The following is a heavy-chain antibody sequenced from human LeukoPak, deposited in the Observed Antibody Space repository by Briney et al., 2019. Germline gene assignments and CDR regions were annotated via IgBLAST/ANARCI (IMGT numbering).Heavy chain of an antibody. CDR2: IWYDGSNK. V-gene: IGHV3-33*01. Sequence: GGSLRLSCAASGFTFSSYGMHWVRQAPGKGLKWVAVIWYDGSNKYYADSVKGRFTISRDNSKNTLYLQMNSLRAEDTAVYYCARNTYYYDSSGYYPYYFDYWGRGTLVTVSS. CDR1: GFTFSSYG. CDR3: ARNTYYYDSSGYYPYYFDY. J-gene: IGHJ4*02. D-gene: IGHD3-22*01.